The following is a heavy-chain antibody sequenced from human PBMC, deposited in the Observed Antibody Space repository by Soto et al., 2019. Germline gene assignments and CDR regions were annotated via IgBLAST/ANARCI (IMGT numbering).Heavy chain of an antibody. CDR2: IIPIFGTA. V-gene: IGHV1-69*01. Sequence: VQLVQSGAEVKTPGSSVKVSCKASGGTFSSYAISWVRQAHGQGLEWMGGIIPIFGTANYAQKFQGRVTIAADESTSTDYMELSSLRSEDTAVYYCARDTYRMGRDHATNLDYYYYGMDVWGQGTTVIVSS. CDR3: ARDTYRMGRDHATNLDYYYYGMDV. D-gene: IGHD1-1*01. J-gene: IGHJ6*02. CDR1: GGTFSSYA.